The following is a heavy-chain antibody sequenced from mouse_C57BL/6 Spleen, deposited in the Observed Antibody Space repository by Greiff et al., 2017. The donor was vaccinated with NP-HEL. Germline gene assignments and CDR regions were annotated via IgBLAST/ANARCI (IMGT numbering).Heavy chain of an antibody. CDR1: GYSITSDY. J-gene: IGHJ1*03. V-gene: IGHV3-8*01. CDR3: ARYSSSYGYFDV. Sequence: EVKLLESGPGLAKPSQTLSLTCSVTGYSITSDYWNWIRKFPGNKLEYMGYISYSGSTYYNPSLKCRISITRETSKNQYYLQLNSVTTEDTATYYCARYSSSYGYFDVWGTGTTVTVSS. CDR2: ISYSGST. D-gene: IGHD1-1*01.